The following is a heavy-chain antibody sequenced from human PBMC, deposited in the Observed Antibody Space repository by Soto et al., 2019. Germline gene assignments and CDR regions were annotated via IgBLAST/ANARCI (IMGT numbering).Heavy chain of an antibody. V-gene: IGHV3-49*03. Sequence: GGSLRLSCTASGFTFGDYAMSWFRQAPGKGLEWVGFIRSKAYGGTTEYAASVKGRFTISRDDSKSIAYLQMNSLKTEDTAVYYCASGYCSSTSCLDPFDYWGQGTLVTVSS. CDR1: GFTFGDYA. J-gene: IGHJ4*02. D-gene: IGHD2-2*01. CDR2: IRSKAYGGTT. CDR3: ASGYCSSTSCLDPFDY.